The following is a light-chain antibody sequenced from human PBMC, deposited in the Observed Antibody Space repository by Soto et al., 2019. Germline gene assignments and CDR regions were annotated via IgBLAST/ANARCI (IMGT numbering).Light chain of an antibody. CDR2: GAS. CDR3: QQYGSSPPT. Sequence: EIVLTQSPGTLSLSPGERATLSCRASQSVRSSYLAWYQQKTGQAPRLLIYGASSRATGTPDRFSGSGSGTDFTLTISRLEPEDFAVYYCQQYGSSPPTFGQGTKLEIK. J-gene: IGKJ2*01. V-gene: IGKV3-20*01. CDR1: QSVRSSY.